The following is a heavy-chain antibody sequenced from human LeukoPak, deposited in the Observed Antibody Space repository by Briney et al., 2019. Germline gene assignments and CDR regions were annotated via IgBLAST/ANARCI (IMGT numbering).Heavy chain of an antibody. Sequence: ASVKVSCKASGYTFTAYYVHWVRQAPGQGLEWMGWITPNSGGTKYAQKFQGRVTMTRDTSISTAYMELSGLRSDDTAVYYCAKASQPLGGYFDYWGQGTLVTVSS. V-gene: IGHV1-2*02. J-gene: IGHJ4*02. CDR3: AKASQPLGGYFDY. D-gene: IGHD7-27*01. CDR1: GYTFTAYY. CDR2: ITPNSGGT.